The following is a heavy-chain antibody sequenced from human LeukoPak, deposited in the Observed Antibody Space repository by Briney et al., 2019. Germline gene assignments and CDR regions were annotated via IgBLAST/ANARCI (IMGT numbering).Heavy chain of an antibody. D-gene: IGHD1-26*01. J-gene: IGHJ4*02. CDR1: GDSISSALW. CDR3: TTSSGWYSLNY. CDR2: ISRDGST. Sequence: SETLSLTCAVSGDSISSALWWNWVRQPPGKGLDWIGEISRDGSTKYNPSLKNRVSISKDNSKNQFSLKLNSVTAADTAVYYCTTSSGWYSLNYWGQGVLITVSS. V-gene: IGHV4-4*02.